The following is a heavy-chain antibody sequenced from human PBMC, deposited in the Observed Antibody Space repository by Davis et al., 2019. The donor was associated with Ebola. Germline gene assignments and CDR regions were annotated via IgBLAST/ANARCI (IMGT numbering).Heavy chain of an antibody. Sequence: PGGSLRLSCKGSGYIFTTYWIAWVRQMTGKGLECMGIIYPGDSDTRYSPSFQGQVTISVDKSISTAYVQWGSLKASDTAMYYCARHPRGGGSGKGPFHIWGQGTMVTVSS. D-gene: IGHD2-15*01. V-gene: IGHV5-51*01. CDR2: IYPGDSDT. CDR1: GYIFTTYW. J-gene: IGHJ3*02. CDR3: ARHPRGGGSGKGPFHI.